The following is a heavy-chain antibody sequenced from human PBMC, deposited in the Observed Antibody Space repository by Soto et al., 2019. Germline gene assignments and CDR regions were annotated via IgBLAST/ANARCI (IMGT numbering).Heavy chain of an antibody. J-gene: IGHJ4*02. V-gene: IGHV3-33*01. Sequence: GGSLRLSCAASGFTFSSYGMHWVRQAPGKGLEWVAVIWYDGSKKYYADSVKGRFTISRDNSKNTLYLQMNSLRAEDTAVYYCARGASGSGGSRFDYWGQGTLVTVS. CDR3: ARGASGSGGSRFDY. D-gene: IGHD2-15*01. CDR1: GFTFSSYG. CDR2: IWYDGSKK.